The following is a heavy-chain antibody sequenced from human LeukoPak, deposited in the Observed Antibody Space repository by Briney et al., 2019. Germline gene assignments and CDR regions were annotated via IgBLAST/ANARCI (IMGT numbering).Heavy chain of an antibody. CDR1: GFTFDDFG. V-gene: IGHV3-20*04. Sequence: GGSLRLSCAASGFTFDDFGMTWVRQAPGKGLEWVPGINWDGGSTDYADSVKGRFTIVRDNAKNSLHLQMNSLRAEDTAFYYCARGGMTAGTWGYFDYWGQGTLVTVSS. J-gene: IGHJ4*02. CDR3: ARGGMTAGTWGYFDY. CDR2: INWDGGST. D-gene: IGHD6-19*01.